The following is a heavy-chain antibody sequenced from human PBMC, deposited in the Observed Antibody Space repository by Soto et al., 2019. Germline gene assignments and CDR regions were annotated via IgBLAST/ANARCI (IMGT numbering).Heavy chain of an antibody. V-gene: IGHV3-23*01. Sequence: EVQLLGSGGGLVQPGGSLRLSCAASGFTFSSYAMNWVRQAPGKGLEWVSGISGSGGITYYADSVKGRFTISRDNSKNTLYLQMNSLSAEDTAVYYCAKLGLGPGSRSGGIQLQYNWFDPWGQGTLVTVSS. J-gene: IGHJ5*02. CDR1: GFTFSSYA. D-gene: IGHD5-18*01. CDR3: AKLGLGPGSRSGGIQLQYNWFDP. CDR2: ISGSGGIT.